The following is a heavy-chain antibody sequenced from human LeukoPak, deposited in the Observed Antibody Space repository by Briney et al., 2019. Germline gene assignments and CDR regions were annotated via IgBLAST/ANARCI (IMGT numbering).Heavy chain of an antibody. Sequence: PGGSLRLSCAASGFTFSSYSMNWVRQAPGKGLEWVSAISGSGGSTYYADSVKGRFTISRDNSKNTLYLQMNSLRAEDTAVYYCAKSNGISGDSSGWYVPVFDYWGQGTLVTVSS. CDR3: AKSNGISGDSSGWYVPVFDY. V-gene: IGHV3-23*01. D-gene: IGHD6-19*01. J-gene: IGHJ4*02. CDR2: ISGSGGST. CDR1: GFTFSSYS.